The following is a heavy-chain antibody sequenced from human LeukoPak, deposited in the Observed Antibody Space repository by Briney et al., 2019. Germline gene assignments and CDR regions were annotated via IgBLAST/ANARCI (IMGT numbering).Heavy chain of an antibody. CDR2: IYHSGST. CDR3: ARDFTAAATSAFDI. Sequence: PSETLSLTCTVSGGSISSGNWWSWVRQPPGKGLECIGEIYHSGSTNYNPSLKSRVTISVDKSKNQFSLKLSSVTAADTAVYYCARDFTAAATSAFDIWGQGTMVTVSS. V-gene: IGHV4-4*02. CDR1: GGSISSGNW. D-gene: IGHD6-13*01. J-gene: IGHJ3*02.